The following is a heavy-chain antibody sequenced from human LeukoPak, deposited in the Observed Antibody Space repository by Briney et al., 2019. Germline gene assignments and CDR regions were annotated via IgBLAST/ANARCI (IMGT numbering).Heavy chain of an antibody. CDR3: ARGLCGGDCYDY. Sequence: PGGSLRLSCAASGFAFNNYHINWVRQAPGKGLEWVSSISGNSDYIYYADSVKGRFTISRDNAKNSLYLQMNSLRAEDAAVYYCARGLCGGDCYDYWGQGTLVTVSS. J-gene: IGHJ4*02. V-gene: IGHV3-21*01. CDR2: ISGNSDYI. CDR1: GFAFNNYH. D-gene: IGHD2-21*01.